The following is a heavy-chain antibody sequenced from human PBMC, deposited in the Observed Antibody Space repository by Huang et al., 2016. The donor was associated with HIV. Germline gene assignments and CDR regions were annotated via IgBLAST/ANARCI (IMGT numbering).Heavy chain of an antibody. Sequence: VQLVQSGAEVKKPGESLKISCKGSGYSFSSYWIAWVRQMPGKGLEWMGIIFPDDSDTTDSPSCEGQVTISADKSIGTAYLQWSSLKASDTAMYYCARRFSSSSGYFDYWGQGSLVTVSS. CDR2: IFPDDSDT. V-gene: IGHV5-51*01. CDR1: GYSFSSYW. J-gene: IGHJ4*02. D-gene: IGHD6-6*01. CDR3: ARRFSSSSGYFDY.